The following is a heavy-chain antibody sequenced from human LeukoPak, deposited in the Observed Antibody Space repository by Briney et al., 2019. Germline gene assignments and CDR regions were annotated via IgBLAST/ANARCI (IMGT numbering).Heavy chain of an antibody. CDR3: AISVRGDGDYGGI. V-gene: IGHV3-7*05. Sequence: GGSLRLSCAASGFTFSNYWMSWVRQAPGKGLEWVANINQDGSEKSYVDSVEGRFTISRDNAKKSLYLHVNSLRDEDSAVYYCAISVRGDGDYGGIWGQGTLVTVSS. D-gene: IGHD5-12*01. CDR1: GFTFSNYW. CDR2: INQDGSEK. J-gene: IGHJ4*02.